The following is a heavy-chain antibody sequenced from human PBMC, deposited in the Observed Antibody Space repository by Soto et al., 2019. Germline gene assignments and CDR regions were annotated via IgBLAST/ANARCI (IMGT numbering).Heavy chain of an antibody. Sequence: EGLLVESGGGLVKPGGSLRLSCAASGFTFSKAWMSWVRQAPGKGPEWVGRILNKATGGTTDYIAPVKGRFSISRDDSKNTLYLQMDSLKTEDTAVYYCATASTGFARYFDLWGRGTLVTVSS. CDR2: ILNKATGGTT. V-gene: IGHV3-15*01. CDR3: ATASTGFARYFDL. J-gene: IGHJ2*01. CDR1: GFTFSKAW. D-gene: IGHD2-8*02.